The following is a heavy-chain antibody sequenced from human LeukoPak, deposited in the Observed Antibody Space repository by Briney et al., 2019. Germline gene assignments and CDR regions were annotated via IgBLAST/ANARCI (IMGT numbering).Heavy chain of an antibody. V-gene: IGHV3-30*02. J-gene: IGHJ3*02. CDR2: IRYDGSNK. CDR1: GFTFSSYG. D-gene: IGHD2-2*02. Sequence: PGGSLRLSCAASGFTFSSYGMHWVRQAPGKGLEWVAFIRYDGSNKYYADSVKGRFTISRDNSKNTLYLQMNSLRAEDTAVYYCAKDQLSIVVVPAAIWYAFDIWGQGTMVTVSS. CDR3: AKDQLSIVVVPAAIWYAFDI.